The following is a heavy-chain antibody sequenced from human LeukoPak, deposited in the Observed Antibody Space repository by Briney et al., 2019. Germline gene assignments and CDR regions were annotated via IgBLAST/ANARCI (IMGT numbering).Heavy chain of an antibody. CDR1: GGSITSISYY. Sequence: PSETLSLTCTVSGGSITSISYYWGWIRQPPGKGLEWIGSIYYSGSTYYNPSLKTRVTVSVDTSKNQFSLKLSSVTAADTAVYYCASSQYYYDSSGYSAFDYWGQGTLVTVSS. D-gene: IGHD3-22*01. J-gene: IGHJ4*02. V-gene: IGHV4-39*01. CDR3: ASSQYYYDSSGYSAFDY. CDR2: IYYSGST.